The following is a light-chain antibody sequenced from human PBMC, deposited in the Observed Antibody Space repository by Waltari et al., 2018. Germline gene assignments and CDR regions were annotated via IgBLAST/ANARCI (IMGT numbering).Light chain of an antibody. CDR3: AAWDDSLNGFYV. V-gene: IGLV1-44*01. Sequence: QSVLTQPPPAYGTPGQRVTITCSGSISNTGRNTVNWYQHLPGTAPTLLRYGPNQRPSGVPDRFSGSKSGTSASLAISGLQSEDEAHYYCAAWDDSLNGFYVFGTGTKVTVL. J-gene: IGLJ1*01. CDR1: ISNTGRNT. CDR2: GPN.